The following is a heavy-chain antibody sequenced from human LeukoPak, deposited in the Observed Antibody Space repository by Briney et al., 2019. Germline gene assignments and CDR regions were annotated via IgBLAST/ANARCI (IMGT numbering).Heavy chain of an antibody. CDR3: ARDHVVGATFDY. J-gene: IGHJ4*02. D-gene: IGHD1-26*01. V-gene: IGHV3-48*04. CDR1: GFTFSSYW. CDR2: ISSSGSTK. Sequence: PGGSLRLSCAASGFTFSSYWMSWVRQAPGKGLEWVSYISSSGSTKYYADSVKGRLTISRDDANNSVYLQMNSLRAEDTAVYYCARDHVVGATFDYWGQGTLVTVSS.